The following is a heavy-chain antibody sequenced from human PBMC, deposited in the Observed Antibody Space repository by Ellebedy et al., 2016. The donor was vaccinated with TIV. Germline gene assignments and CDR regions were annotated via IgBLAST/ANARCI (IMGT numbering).Heavy chain of an antibody. D-gene: IGHD6-13*01. CDR2: ISGSGGST. V-gene: IGHV3-23*01. CDR3: AKDRVSSWYLFDY. Sequence: GESLKISCAASGFTFSSYAMSWVRQAPGKGLEWVSAISGSGGSTYYADSVKGRFTISRDNSKNTLYLQMNSLRAEDTAVYYCAKDRVSSWYLFDYWGQGTLVTVSS. J-gene: IGHJ4*02. CDR1: GFTFSSYA.